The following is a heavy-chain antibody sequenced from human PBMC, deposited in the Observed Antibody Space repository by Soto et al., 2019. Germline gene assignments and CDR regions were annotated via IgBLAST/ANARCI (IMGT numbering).Heavy chain of an antibody. Sequence: GGSLRLSCAASGFTFSDYYMSWIRQAPGKGLEWVSYIMPGSSHIFYADSVKGRFTISRDNAKNSLYLQMNSLRAEDTAVYYCASSRFLKHPGSYDGIDVLAQRTTVTVSS. CDR3: ASSRFLKHPGSYDGIDV. J-gene: IGHJ6*02. CDR2: IMPGSSHI. D-gene: IGHD3-3*01. V-gene: IGHV3-11*06. CDR1: GFTFSDYY.